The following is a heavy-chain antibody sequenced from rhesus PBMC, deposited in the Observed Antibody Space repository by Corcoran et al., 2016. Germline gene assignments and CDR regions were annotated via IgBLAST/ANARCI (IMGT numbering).Heavy chain of an antibody. Sequence: QVQLQESGPGLVKPSETLSLTCDVSGASISTYWWSWIRQTPGKGPEWIGEINGIGDDIYQNPSLKSRVTSSKDASKNQFYLKLSSVTVADTAVYYCVRDSLITKSAGVYWGQGLLVTVSS. V-gene: IGHV4-80*01. CDR1: GASISTYW. CDR2: INGIGDDI. D-gene: IGHD4-11*01. CDR3: VRDSLITKSAGVY. J-gene: IGHJ4*01.